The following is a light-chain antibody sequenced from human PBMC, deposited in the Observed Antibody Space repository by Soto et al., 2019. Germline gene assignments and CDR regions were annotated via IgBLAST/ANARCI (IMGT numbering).Light chain of an antibody. CDR2: EVS. V-gene: IGLV2-14*01. CDR3: SSYTSSHTYV. J-gene: IGLJ1*01. Sequence: QSALTQPASVSGSPGQSITVSCTGTSSDVGGYNYVSWYQQHPGKAPKLMIYEVSNRPSGVSNRFSGSKSGNTASLTISGLQAEDVADYFCSSYTSSHTYVFGSGTKLTVL. CDR1: SSDVGGYNY.